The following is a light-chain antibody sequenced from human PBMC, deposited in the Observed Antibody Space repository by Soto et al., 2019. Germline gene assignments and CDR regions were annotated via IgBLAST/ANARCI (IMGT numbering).Light chain of an antibody. Sequence: EIVMTQSPATLSVSPGERATLSCRASQSVSSNLAWYQQKPGQAPRLLIYGASTRATGIPARFSGSGSGTDFTLTISRLEPEDSAVYFCQHYGSLPLTFGGGTKVDIK. CDR1: QSVSSN. CDR3: QHYGSLPLT. J-gene: IGKJ4*01. V-gene: IGKV3-15*01. CDR2: GAS.